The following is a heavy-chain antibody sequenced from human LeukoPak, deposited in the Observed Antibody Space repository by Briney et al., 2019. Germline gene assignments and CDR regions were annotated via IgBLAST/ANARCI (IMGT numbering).Heavy chain of an antibody. Sequence: PGRSLRLSCAASGSTFSSYAMHWVRQAPGKGLEWVAVISYDGSNKYYADSVKGRFTISRDNSKNTLYLQMNSLRAEDTAVYYCASDVDTAMALAYWGQGTLVTVSS. D-gene: IGHD5-18*01. CDR3: ASDVDTAMALAY. CDR1: GSTFSSYA. CDR2: ISYDGSNK. V-gene: IGHV3-30-3*01. J-gene: IGHJ4*02.